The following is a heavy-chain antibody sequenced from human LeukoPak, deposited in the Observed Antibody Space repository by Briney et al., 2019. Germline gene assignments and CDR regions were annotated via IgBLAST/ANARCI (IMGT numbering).Heavy chain of an antibody. CDR3: AKCSEYYYDSSGMFDY. CDR2: ISGSGGST. CDR1: GFTFSTCA. Sequence: GGSLRLSCAASGFTFSTCAMSWVRQAPGKELEWVSAISGSGGSTYYADSVKGRFTISRDNSKNTLYLQMNSLRAEDTAVYYCAKCSEYYYDSSGMFDYWGQGTLVTVSS. J-gene: IGHJ4*02. D-gene: IGHD3-22*01. V-gene: IGHV3-23*01.